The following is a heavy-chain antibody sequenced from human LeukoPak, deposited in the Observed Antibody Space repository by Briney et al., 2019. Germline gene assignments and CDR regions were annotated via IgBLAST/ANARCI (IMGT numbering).Heavy chain of an antibody. D-gene: IGHD5-24*01. CDR3: ARGAGDGYPSSFDY. V-gene: IGHV1-2*02. Sequence: VASVKVSCKASGYTFTGYYMHWVRQAPGQGLEWMGWINPNSGGTNYAQKFQGRVTITADKSTSTAYMELSSLRSEDTAVYYCARGAGDGYPSSFDYWGQGTLVTVSS. J-gene: IGHJ4*02. CDR1: GYTFTGYY. CDR2: INPNSGGT.